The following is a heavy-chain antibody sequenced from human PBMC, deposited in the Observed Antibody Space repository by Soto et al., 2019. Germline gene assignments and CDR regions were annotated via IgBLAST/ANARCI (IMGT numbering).Heavy chain of an antibody. D-gene: IGHD3-22*01. V-gene: IGHV3-74*01. CDR1: GVAFSTYW. Sequence: GGPRRLCYAASGVAFSTYWMHWVRQAQGKGLMCVSRISPDGSSTRYADSVKGRFSISRDNAKNTLYLQMNSLTAEDTAVYYFARSQDGNFFDSRTFDSWRQGTLVTVPQ. CDR2: ISPDGSST. CDR3: ARSQDGNFFDSRTFDS. J-gene: IGHJ4*02.